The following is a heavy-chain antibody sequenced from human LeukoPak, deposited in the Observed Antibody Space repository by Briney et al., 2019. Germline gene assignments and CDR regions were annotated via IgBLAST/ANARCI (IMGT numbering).Heavy chain of an antibody. CDR3: ARGWDNSGQIPFFY. Sequence: GASVKVSCKASGYTFTDYYMHWVQQAPGQGLEWMGGIIPIFGTGSYAQKFQGRVTISADESTTTAYMELRNLRSEDTAVYYCARGWDNSGQIPFFYWGQGTLVTVSS. CDR2: IIPIFGTG. J-gene: IGHJ4*02. CDR1: GYTFTDYY. V-gene: IGHV1-69*13. D-gene: IGHD3-22*01.